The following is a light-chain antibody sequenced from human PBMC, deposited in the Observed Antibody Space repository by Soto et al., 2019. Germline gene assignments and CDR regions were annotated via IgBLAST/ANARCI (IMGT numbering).Light chain of an antibody. CDR1: SSNIGAGND. CDR3: QSYDGSRSVVV. Sequence: QSVLAQPPSVAGATGKRVTISCTGSSSNIGAGNDVHWYQQLPGTTPRLLIYANNRRPSGVPDRFSGSRSGTSASLAITGLQTEDEADYYCQSYDGSRSVVVFCGGIKLTVL. V-gene: IGLV1-40*01. J-gene: IGLJ2*01. CDR2: ANN.